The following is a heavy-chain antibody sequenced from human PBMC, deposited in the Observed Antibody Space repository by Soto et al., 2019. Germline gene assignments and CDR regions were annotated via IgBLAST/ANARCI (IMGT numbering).Heavy chain of an antibody. CDR3: ASCGYSGYDPSMDY. Sequence: GGSLRLSCAASGFTFSSYWMSWVRQAPGKGLEWVANIKQDGSEKYYVDSVKGRFTISRDNAKNSLYLQMNSLRAEDTAVYYCASCGYSGYDPSMDYWGQGTLVTVSS. CDR1: GFTFSSYW. J-gene: IGHJ4*02. V-gene: IGHV3-7*01. D-gene: IGHD5-12*01. CDR2: IKQDGSEK.